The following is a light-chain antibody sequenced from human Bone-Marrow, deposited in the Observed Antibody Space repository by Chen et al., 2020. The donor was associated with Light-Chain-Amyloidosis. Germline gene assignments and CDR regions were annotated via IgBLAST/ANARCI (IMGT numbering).Light chain of an antibody. CDR1: SSDVASSNY. J-gene: IGLJ1*01. Sequence: QSALTQPASVSGSPGQSITISCTGTSSDVASSNYVSWYQQHPGKAPRLIIYDVSNRPSGVSYRLSGSKSGNTASLTISGLQAEDEADYYCSSYTSGSTFVFGTGTKVTVL. CDR3: SSYTSGSTFV. V-gene: IGLV2-14*01. CDR2: DVS.